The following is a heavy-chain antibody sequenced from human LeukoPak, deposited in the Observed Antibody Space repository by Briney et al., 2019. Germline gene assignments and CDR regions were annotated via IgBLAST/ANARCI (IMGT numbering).Heavy chain of an antibody. Sequence: SQTLSLTCTVSGGSISSGGYYWSWIRQHPGKGLEWIGYIYYSGSTYYNPSLKSRVTISVDTSKNQFSLKLSSVTAADTAVYYCARYYGSYNWFDPWGQGTLVTVSS. J-gene: IGHJ5*02. CDR3: ARYYGSYNWFDP. CDR2: IYYSGST. V-gene: IGHV4-31*03. CDR1: GGSISSGGYY. D-gene: IGHD3-16*01.